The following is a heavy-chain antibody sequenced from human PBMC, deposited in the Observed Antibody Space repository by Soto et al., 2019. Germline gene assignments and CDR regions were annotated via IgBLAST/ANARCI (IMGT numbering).Heavy chain of an antibody. J-gene: IGHJ5*02. CDR1: GGSFSGYY. Sequence: SETLSLTCAVYGGSFSGYYWSWIRQPPGKGLEWIGEINHSGSTNYNPSLKSRVTISVDTSKNQFSLKLSSVTAADTAVYYCASSADRNWFDPWGQGTLVTVS. CDR2: INHSGST. CDR3: ASSADRNWFDP. V-gene: IGHV4-34*01.